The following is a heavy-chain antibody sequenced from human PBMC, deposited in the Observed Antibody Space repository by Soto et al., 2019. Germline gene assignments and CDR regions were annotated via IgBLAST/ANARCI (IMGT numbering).Heavy chain of an antibody. CDR1: GGTFSSYA. Sequence: QVQLVQSGAEVKKPGSSVKVSCKASGGTFSSYAISWVRQAPGQGLEWMGGIIPIFGTANYAQKFQGRVTITADESTSTAYMELSSLRSEDTDVYYCARAPFIAAAGDFMGYYYYGMDVWGQGTTVTVSS. CDR2: IIPIFGTA. V-gene: IGHV1-69*01. D-gene: IGHD6-13*01. J-gene: IGHJ6*02. CDR3: ARAPFIAAAGDFMGYYYYGMDV.